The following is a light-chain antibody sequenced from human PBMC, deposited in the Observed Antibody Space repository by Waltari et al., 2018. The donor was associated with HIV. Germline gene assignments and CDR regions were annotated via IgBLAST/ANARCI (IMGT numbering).Light chain of an antibody. Sequence: QSALTQPRSVSGSPGQCVTISCTGTSSDIGYFDYVSWYPQYPGKAPKVIIYEVNQRPSGVPDRFTGSKSGITASLTISGLQGDDEADYYCCSYAGSYTYVFGTGTKVNVL. V-gene: IGLV2-11*01. CDR1: SSDIGYFDY. J-gene: IGLJ1*01. CDR3: CSYAGSYTYV. CDR2: EVN.